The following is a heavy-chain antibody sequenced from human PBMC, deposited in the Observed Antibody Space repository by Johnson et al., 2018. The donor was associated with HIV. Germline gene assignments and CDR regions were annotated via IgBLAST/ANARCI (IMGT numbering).Heavy chain of an antibody. CDR3: AKDQYRKLTTVAGI. D-gene: IGHD4-17*01. Sequence: QVQLVESGGGVVQPGRSLRLSCAASGFTLSNYGIHWVHQAPGPGLEWVALISYDGSNTYYADSVRGRFTLSRDNSKNTVYLQMNSLRAEDTAVYYCAKDQYRKLTTVAGIWGQGTMVTVSS. V-gene: IGHV3-30*18. CDR2: ISYDGSNT. J-gene: IGHJ3*02. CDR1: GFTLSNYG.